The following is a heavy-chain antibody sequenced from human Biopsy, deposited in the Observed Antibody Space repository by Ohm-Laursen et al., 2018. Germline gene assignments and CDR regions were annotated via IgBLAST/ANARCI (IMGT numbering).Heavy chain of an antibody. CDR2: IKEDGSLI. CDR3: ARDVRYLDF. Sequence: SLRLSCAASGFTFSNYWLSWVRQAPGKGLEWIANIKEDGSLIYYLDSVKSRFTISRDNAKNSVYLQMHSLRTEDTGVYYCARDVRYLDFWGRGTLATVSS. J-gene: IGHJ2*01. V-gene: IGHV3-7*01. CDR1: GFTFSNYW.